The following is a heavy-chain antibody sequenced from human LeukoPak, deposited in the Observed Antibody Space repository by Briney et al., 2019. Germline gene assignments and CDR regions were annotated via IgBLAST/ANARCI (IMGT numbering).Heavy chain of an antibody. J-gene: IGHJ4*02. D-gene: IGHD5-18*01. CDR1: GRSISSYY. CDR2: IYYSEST. V-gene: IGHV4-59*08. Sequence: SDTLSLTCTVSGRSISSYYWSWIRQPPGKGLEWIGYIYYSESTNYNPSLKSRVTISVDTSKNQFSLKLSSVTAADTAVYYCARSVDTAMASYYFDYWGQGTLVTVSS. CDR3: ARSVDTAMASYYFDY.